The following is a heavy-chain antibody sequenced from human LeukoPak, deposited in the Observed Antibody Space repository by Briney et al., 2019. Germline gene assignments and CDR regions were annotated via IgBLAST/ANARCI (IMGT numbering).Heavy chain of an antibody. J-gene: IGHJ4*02. V-gene: IGHV3-23*01. CDR1: GFTFSSYA. Sequence: GGSLRLSCAASGFTFSSYAMSWVRQAPGKGLEWVSAISGSGGSTYYADSVKGQFTISRDNSKNTLYLQMNSLRAEDTAVYYCAKDSLYGSGSDFDYWGQGTLVTVSS. CDR3: AKDSLYGSGSDFDY. CDR2: ISGSGGST. D-gene: IGHD3-10*01.